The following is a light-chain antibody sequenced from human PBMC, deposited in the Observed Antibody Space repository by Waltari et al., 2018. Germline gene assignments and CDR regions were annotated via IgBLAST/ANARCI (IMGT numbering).Light chain of an antibody. CDR1: QRVSRTF. CDR3: QKDGTLPAK. Sequence: EIVLTQSPGTLSLSPGARATLSCRASQRVSRTFAWYQQKPGQAPRLLIYDASRRATGIPDRFSGSGSGTDFSLTISRLEPEDFAVYYCQKDGTLPAKFGQGTKVEIK. V-gene: IGKV3-20*01. J-gene: IGKJ1*01. CDR2: DAS.